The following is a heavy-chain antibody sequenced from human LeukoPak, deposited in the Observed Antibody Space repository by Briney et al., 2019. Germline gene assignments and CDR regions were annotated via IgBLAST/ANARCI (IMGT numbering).Heavy chain of an antibody. CDR3: AGSAIAVAGQYYYGMDV. Sequence: ASVKVSCKASGFTFTSSAVQWVRQARGQRLEWIGWIVVGSGNTNYAQKFQERVTITRDMSTSTAYMELSSLRSEDTAVYYCAGSAIAVAGQYYYGMDVWGKGTMVTVSS. CDR2: IVVGSGNT. CDR1: GFTFTSSA. D-gene: IGHD6-19*01. V-gene: IGHV1-58*01. J-gene: IGHJ6*04.